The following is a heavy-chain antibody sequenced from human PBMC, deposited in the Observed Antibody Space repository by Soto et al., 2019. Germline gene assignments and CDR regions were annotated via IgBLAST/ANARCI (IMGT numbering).Heavy chain of an antibody. Sequence: NPSVTRARPGTVSPGAISRGGKYWSCIPHRPGKGLEWIGYIYYSRSTYYNPSLKSGVTTSVDTSKHQFSLKLSSVTAADTAVYYCARDKGGGSPNYYYYGMDVWGKGTAVNVHS. D-gene: IGHD2-15*01. CDR3: ARDKGGGSPNYYYYGMDV. V-gene: IGHV4-31*03. J-gene: IGHJ6*04. CDR1: PGAISRGGKY. CDR2: IYYSRST.